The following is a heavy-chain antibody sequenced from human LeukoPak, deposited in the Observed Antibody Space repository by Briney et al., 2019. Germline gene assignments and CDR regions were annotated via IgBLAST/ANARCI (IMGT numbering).Heavy chain of an antibody. CDR3: ARQSLIYWYFDL. V-gene: IGHV4-39*01. D-gene: IGHD3-16*01. CDR2: IYYSGST. J-gene: IGHJ2*01. Sequence: WVRQAPGKGLEWIGSIYYSGSTYYNPSLKSRVTISVDTSKNQFSLKLSSVTAADTAVYYCARQSLIYWYFDLWGRGTLVTVSS.